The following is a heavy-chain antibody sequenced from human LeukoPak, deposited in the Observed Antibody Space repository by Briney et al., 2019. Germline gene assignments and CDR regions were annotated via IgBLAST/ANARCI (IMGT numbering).Heavy chain of an antibody. V-gene: IGHV3-23*01. J-gene: IGHJ3*02. CDR2: ISGSGGST. D-gene: IGHD3-16*02. Sequence: PGGSLRLSCAASGFTFSSYAMSWVRQAPGKGLEWVSAISGSGGSTYYADSVKGRFTISRDNSKNTLYLQMNSLRAEDTAVYYCAKDGIMITFGGVIAPNEGAFDIWGQGTMVTVSS. CDR3: AKDGIMITFGGVIAPNEGAFDI. CDR1: GFTFSSYA.